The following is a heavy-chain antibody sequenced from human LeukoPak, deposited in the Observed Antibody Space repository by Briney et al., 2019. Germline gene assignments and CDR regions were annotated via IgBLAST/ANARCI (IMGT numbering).Heavy chain of an antibody. CDR1: GFTVSSNY. V-gene: IGHV3-53*01. D-gene: IGHD5-18*01. CDR3: ARDGYSYGSTFDY. CDR2: IYSGGST. J-gene: IGHJ4*02. Sequence: GSLRLSCAASGFTVSSNYMSWVRQAPGKGLEWVSVIYSGGSTYYADSVKGRFTISRDNSKNTLYLQMNSLRVEDTAVYYCARDGYSYGSTFDYWGQGTLVTVSS.